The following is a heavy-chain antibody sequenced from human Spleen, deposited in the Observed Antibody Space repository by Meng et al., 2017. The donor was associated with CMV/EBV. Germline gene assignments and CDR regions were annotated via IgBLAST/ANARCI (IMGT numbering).Heavy chain of an antibody. J-gene: IGHJ5*02. CDR3: ARDEESSAFWFDP. CDR1: GYTFTGYY. D-gene: IGHD2-15*01. Sequence: ASVKVSCKASGYTFTGYYLHWVRQAPGQGLEWMGWISTYNGNTLYTQKFQGRVTMTTDTSTSTAYMELRSLRSDDTAVYYCARDEESSAFWFDPWGQGSLVTVSS. V-gene: IGHV1-18*04. CDR2: ISTYNGNT.